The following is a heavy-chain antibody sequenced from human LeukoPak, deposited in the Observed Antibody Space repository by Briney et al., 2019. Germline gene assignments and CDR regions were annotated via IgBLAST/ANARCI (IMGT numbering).Heavy chain of an antibody. J-gene: IGHJ6*03. D-gene: IGHD7-27*01. CDR1: GFPFSRYA. CDR3: AKDPLTGDPYYYMDV. V-gene: IGHV3-23*01. CDR2: ISGSGGST. Sequence: PGGSLRLSCAASGFPFSRYAISWVRQAPGKGLEWVSAISGSGGSTYYADSVKGRFTISRDNSKNKLYLQMNSLRAEDTAVYYCAKDPLTGDPYYYMDVWGKGTTVTVPS.